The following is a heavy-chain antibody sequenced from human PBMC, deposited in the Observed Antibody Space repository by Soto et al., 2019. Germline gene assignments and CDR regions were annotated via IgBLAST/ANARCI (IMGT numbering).Heavy chain of an antibody. J-gene: IGHJ5*02. Sequence: QVQLVQSGAEVKKPGSSVKVSCKASGGTFSSYAISWVRQAPGQGLEWMGGSIPIFGAANYAQKFQGRVTITADESTSTAYMELSSLRSEDTAVYYCARHTDIVVVVASTPISWFDPWGQGTLVTVSS. V-gene: IGHV1-69*12. D-gene: IGHD2-15*01. CDR2: SIPIFGAA. CDR3: ARHTDIVVVVASTPISWFDP. CDR1: GGTFSSYA.